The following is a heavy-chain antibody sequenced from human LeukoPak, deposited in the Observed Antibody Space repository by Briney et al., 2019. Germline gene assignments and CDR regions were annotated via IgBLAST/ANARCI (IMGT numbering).Heavy chain of an antibody. CDR1: GYTFTGYY. CDR3: ARHSSSLYYYYMDV. J-gene: IGHJ6*03. V-gene: IGHV1-2*02. CDR2: INPNSGGT. D-gene: IGHD6-6*01. Sequence: ASVKVSCKASGYTFTGYYMHWVRQAPGQGLEWMGWINPNSGGTNYAQKLQGRVTMTTDTSTSTAYMELRSLRSDDTAVYYCARHSSSLYYYYMDVWGKGTTVTVSS.